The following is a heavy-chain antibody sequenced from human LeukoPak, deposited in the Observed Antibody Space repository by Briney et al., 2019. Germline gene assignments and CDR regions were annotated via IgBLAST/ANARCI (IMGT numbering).Heavy chain of an antibody. V-gene: IGHV3-7*01. Sequence: PGGSLRLSCAASGFTFSTYWMTWVRQAPGKGLEWVANMKGGGSEIHYVDSVKGRFTISRDNAKNSLYLQMNSLRAEDTAVYYCARDTFPSRYSSSWYYAFDIWGQGTMVTVSS. CDR2: MKGGGSEI. D-gene: IGHD6-13*01. CDR1: GFTFSTYW. J-gene: IGHJ3*02. CDR3: ARDTFPSRYSSSWYYAFDI.